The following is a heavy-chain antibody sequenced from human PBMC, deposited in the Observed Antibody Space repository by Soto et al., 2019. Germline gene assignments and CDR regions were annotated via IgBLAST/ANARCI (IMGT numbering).Heavy chain of an antibody. CDR3: ARGRGASSWFDPPHYFDS. Sequence: QVLLVQSGAEVKEPGASVKVSCKTSGYAFRTHGLSWVRQAPGQGLEWMGWISAYNGNTDYAQKFQGRVSMTTDTSTSTVYMELRSLRSEDTALSYCARGRGASSWFDPPHYFDSWGQGTLVTVSS. CDR2: ISAYNGNT. D-gene: IGHD6-13*01. J-gene: IGHJ4*02. V-gene: IGHV1-18*01. CDR1: GYAFRTHG.